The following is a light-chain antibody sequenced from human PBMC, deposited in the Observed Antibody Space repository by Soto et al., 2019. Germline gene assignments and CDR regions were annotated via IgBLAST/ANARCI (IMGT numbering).Light chain of an antibody. CDR1: SSNIGSNT. V-gene: IGLV1-44*01. CDR2: SNN. Sequence: QSVLTQPPSASGTPGQRVTISCSGSSSNIGSNTVNWSQQLPGTAPKLLIYSNNQRPSGVPDRFSGSKSGTSASLAISGLQSEDEADFYCAAWDDSLNVPVYVFGTGTKVTVL. J-gene: IGLJ1*01. CDR3: AAWDDSLNVPVYV.